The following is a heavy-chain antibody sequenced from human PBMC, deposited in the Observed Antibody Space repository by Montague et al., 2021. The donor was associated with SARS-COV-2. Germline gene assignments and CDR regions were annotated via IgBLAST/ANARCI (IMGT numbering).Heavy chain of an antibody. CDR2: ISATIRTL. Sequence: SLRLSCAASGFTVSDYGINWVRQAPVMGLEWFSYISATIRTLYYXDSVNVRFTVSRDNAKNSLYLQMNSLRAEDTALYYCVRDPATGMDVWGLGTMVTVSS. CDR3: VRDPATGMDV. V-gene: IGHV3-48*04. CDR1: GFTVSDYG. J-gene: IGHJ6*02.